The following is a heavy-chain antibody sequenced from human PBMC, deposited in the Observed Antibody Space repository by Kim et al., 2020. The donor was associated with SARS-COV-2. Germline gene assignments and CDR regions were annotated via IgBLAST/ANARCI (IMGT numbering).Heavy chain of an antibody. Sequence: ADSVKGRFTISRDDFKNTLYLQMSSLRAEDTAVYYCVKDCSSTSCYDGDYWGQGTLVTVSS. CDR3: VKDCSSTSCYDGDY. D-gene: IGHD2-2*01. V-gene: IGHV3-64D*09. J-gene: IGHJ4*02.